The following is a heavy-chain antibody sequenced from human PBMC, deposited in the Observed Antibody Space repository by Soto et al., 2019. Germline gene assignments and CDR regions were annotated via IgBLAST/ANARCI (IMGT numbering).Heavy chain of an antibody. J-gene: IGHJ6*02. Sequence: ASVKVSCKGSGYSFTTYGVHWVRQAPGQRLEWMGWINAGNGNTKYSQKFQGRVTITRDTSASTAYMELSSLRSEDTAVYYCARGRYSSGWYGADGMDVWGQGTAVTVSS. CDR1: GYSFTTYG. D-gene: IGHD6-19*01. CDR3: ARGRYSSGWYGADGMDV. V-gene: IGHV1-3*01. CDR2: INAGNGNT.